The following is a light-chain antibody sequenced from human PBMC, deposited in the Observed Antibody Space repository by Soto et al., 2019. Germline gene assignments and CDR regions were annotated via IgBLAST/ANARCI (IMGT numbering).Light chain of an antibody. CDR1: SSNIGAGYD. CDR2: GNS. Sequence: QPVLTQPPSVSGAPGQRVTISCTGSSSNIGAGYDVHWYQQLPGTAPKLLIYGNSNRPSGVPDRFSGSKSGTSASLAITGLQPEDEADYYYQSYDSSLSGYVFGTGTKVTVL. CDR3: QSYDSSLSGYV. J-gene: IGLJ1*01. V-gene: IGLV1-40*01.